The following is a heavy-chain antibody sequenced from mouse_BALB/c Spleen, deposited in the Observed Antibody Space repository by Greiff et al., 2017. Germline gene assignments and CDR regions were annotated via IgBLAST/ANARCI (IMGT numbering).Heavy chain of an antibody. CDR1: GFTFSSYT. CDR2: ISNGGGST. Sequence: EVQGVESGGGLVQPGGSLKLSCAASGFTFSSYTMSWVRQTPEKRLEWVAYISNGGGSTYYPDTVKGRFTISRDNAKNTLYLQMSSLTSEDTAMYYCARLPSYYGSSYGAMDDWGQGTSVTVSS. D-gene: IGHD1-1*01. CDR3: ARLPSYYGSSYGAMDD. J-gene: IGHJ4*01. V-gene: IGHV5-12-2*01.